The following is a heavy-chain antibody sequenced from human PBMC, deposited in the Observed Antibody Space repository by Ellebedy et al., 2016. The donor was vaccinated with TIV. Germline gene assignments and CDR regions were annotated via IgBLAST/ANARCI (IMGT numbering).Heavy chain of an antibody. CDR2: ISAYNGNT. CDR1: GYTFSSYY. J-gene: IGHJ4*02. Sequence: AASVKVSCKASGYTFSSYYMHWARQAPGQGLEWMGWISAYNGNTNYAQKLQGRVTMTTDTSTSTAYMELRSLRSDDTAVYYCARGRRFGDSNDYWGQGTLVTVSS. CDR3: ARGRRFGDSNDY. D-gene: IGHD3-10*01. V-gene: IGHV1-18*04.